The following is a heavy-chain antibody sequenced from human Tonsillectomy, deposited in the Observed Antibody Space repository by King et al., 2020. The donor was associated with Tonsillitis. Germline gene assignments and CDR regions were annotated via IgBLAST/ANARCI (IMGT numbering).Heavy chain of an antibody. V-gene: IGHV3-23*04. D-gene: IGHD6-25*01. CDR3: AKDNVKQQRPKTPYGMDV. CDR1: GFTFSSYA. Sequence: VQLVESGGGLVQPGGSLRLSCAASGFTFSSYAMSWVRQTPAKGLEWVSTISGGGGSTDYADSVKGRFTISRDNSKNTLYLQMNSLRAEDTAVYYCAKDNVKQQRPKTPYGMDVWGQGTTVTVSS. J-gene: IGHJ6*02. CDR2: ISGGGGST.